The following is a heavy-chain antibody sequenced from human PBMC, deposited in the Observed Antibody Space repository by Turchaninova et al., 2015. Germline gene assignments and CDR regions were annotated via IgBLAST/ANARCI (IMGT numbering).Heavy chain of an antibody. Sequence: QVQLQQWGAGLLKPSETLSLTCAVYGGSFSGYYWSWIRQPPGKGREWIGEINHSGSTNDNPSPKSQVRIPVHTSKNQFALKLSSVTAADTAVYYCARVGGTYYDFYWFDPWGQGTLVTVSS. V-gene: IGHV4-34*01. CDR2: INHSGST. CDR1: GGSFSGYY. J-gene: IGHJ5*02. CDR3: ARVGGTYYDFYWFDP. D-gene: IGHD3-3*01.